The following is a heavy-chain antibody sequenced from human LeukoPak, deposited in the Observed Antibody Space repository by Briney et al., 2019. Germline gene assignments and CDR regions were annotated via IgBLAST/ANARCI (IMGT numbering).Heavy chain of an antibody. CDR3: TRHIYGSGSYHAYDI. V-gene: IGHV3-73*01. CDR2: ISSKPNNYAT. CDR1: GFSFSDSA. J-gene: IGHJ3*02. D-gene: IGHD3-10*01. Sequence: AGGSLKLSCATSGFSFSDSAIHWVRQASGKGLEWLGRISSKPNNYATEYAASLKGRFTISRDESRNTAYLQVNTLKTEDTALYYSTRHIYGSGSYHAYDIWGQGTLVTASS.